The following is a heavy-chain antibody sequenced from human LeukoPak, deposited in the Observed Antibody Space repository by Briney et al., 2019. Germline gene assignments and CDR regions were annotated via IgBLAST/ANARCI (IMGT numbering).Heavy chain of an antibody. CDR2: INPSGGST. CDR1: GYTFTSYY. Sequence: VASVKVSCKASGYTFTSYYMHWVRQAPGQGLEWMGIINPSGGSTSYAQKFQGRVTMTRDTSISTAYMELSRLRSDDTAVYYCARIGSPAPFMVTDYWGQGTLVTVSS. CDR3: ARIGSPAPFMVTDY. V-gene: IGHV1-46*01. J-gene: IGHJ4*02. D-gene: IGHD5-18*01.